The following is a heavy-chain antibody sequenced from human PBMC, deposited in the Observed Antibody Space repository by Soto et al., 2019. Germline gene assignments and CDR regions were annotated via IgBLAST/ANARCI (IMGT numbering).Heavy chain of an antibody. CDR1: GFTFSSYA. J-gene: IGHJ4*02. V-gene: IGHV3-64*01. CDR3: ASGGGWSYGYLGGYHFDY. CDR2: INSNGGST. Sequence: EVQLVESGGGLVQPGGSLRLSCAASGFTFSSYAMYWVRQAPGKGLEYVSAINSNGGSTYYANSVKGRFTISRDTSKNTMYLQMARLRAEVTAVYSCASGGGWSYGYLGGYHFDYWAQGTLVTVSS. D-gene: IGHD5-18*01.